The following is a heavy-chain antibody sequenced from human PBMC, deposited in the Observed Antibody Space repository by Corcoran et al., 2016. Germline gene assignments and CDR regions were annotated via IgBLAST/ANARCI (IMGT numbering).Heavy chain of an antibody. CDR2: IYYSGRT. D-gene: IGHD4-17*01. V-gene: IGHV4-61*01. CDR3: ARAHPDDYGDHFDY. J-gene: IGHJ4*02. Sequence: QVQLQESGPGLVKPSETLSLTCTVSGGSVSSGSYYWSWIRQPPGKGLEWFGYIYYSGRTNYKPSLKSRVTISVDTSKKQFSLKLSPVTAADTAVYYCARAHPDDYGDHFDYGGQVTLVTVSS. CDR1: GGSVSSGSYY.